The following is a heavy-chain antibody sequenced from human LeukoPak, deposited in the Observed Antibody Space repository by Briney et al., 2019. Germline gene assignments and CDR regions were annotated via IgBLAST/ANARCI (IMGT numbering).Heavy chain of an antibody. Sequence: GGSLRLSCAASGFTFSSYGMHWVRQAPGKGLEWVAVMSYDENVKFYADSVKGRFTISRDNSKNTLYLQMNSLRADDTAVYYCAKDSTAYSSDWYFDHWGQGTLVTVSS. CDR1: GFTFSSYG. CDR2: MSYDENVK. CDR3: AKDSTAYSSDWYFDH. J-gene: IGHJ4*02. V-gene: IGHV3-30*18. D-gene: IGHD6-19*01.